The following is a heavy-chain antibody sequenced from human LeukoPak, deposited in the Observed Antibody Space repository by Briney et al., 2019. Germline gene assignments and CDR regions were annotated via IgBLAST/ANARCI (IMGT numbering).Heavy chain of an antibody. V-gene: IGHV3-7*01. J-gene: IGHJ4*02. D-gene: IGHD3-10*01. CDR1: GFTLSSYW. CDR3: ARDRVVGGPKINYFDY. Sequence: GGSLRLSCAASGFTLSSYWMSWVRQAPGKGLEWVANIKQDGSEKYYVDSVKGRFTISRDNAKNSLYLQMNSLRAEDTAVYYCARDRVVGGPKINYFDYWGQGTLVTVSS. CDR2: IKQDGSEK.